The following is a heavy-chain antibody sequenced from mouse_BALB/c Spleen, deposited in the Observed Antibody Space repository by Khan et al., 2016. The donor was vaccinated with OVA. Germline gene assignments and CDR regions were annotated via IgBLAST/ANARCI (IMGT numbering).Heavy chain of an antibody. CDR1: GYTFTSYV. D-gene: IGHD1-1*01. J-gene: IGHJ3*01. V-gene: IGHV1S136*01. Sequence: EVQLQESGPELVKPGASVKMSCKASGYTFTSYVMHWVKQKPGQGLEWIGYINPYNDGTKYNEKFKGKATLTSDKSSSTAYMELSSLTAEDSSVFFCARYRYYGSSPGFAYWGQGTLVTVSA. CDR3: ARYRYYGSSPGFAY. CDR2: INPYNDGT.